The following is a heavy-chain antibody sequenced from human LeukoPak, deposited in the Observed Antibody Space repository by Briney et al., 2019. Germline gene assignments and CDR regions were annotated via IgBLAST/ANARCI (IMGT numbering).Heavy chain of an antibody. D-gene: IGHD2-15*01. CDR2: ISVSGENT. J-gene: IGHJ5*02. V-gene: IGHV3-23*01. CDR3: ARYCSGGRCYSGLDP. CDR1: GFTFTSYA. Sequence: GGSLRLSCAASGFTFTSYAMTWVRQAPGKGLQWVSTISVSGENTYYADSVKGRFTISRDSSKNTVYLQMNSLRAEDTAVYYCARYCSGGRCYSGLDPWGQGALVTVSS.